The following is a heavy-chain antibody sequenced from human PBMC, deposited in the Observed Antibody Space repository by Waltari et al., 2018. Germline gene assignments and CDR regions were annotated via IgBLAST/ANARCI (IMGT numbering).Heavy chain of an antibody. CDR1: GGSFNSYG. J-gene: IGHJ4*02. D-gene: IGHD4-17*01. Sequence: QVHLVQSGAEVKKPGSSVKVSCKASGGSFNSYGISWVRQAPGQGLEWMGTIIPFLDTATYSQRFQGRVTITADKSTYTLYMELSGLRAEDTAIFYCARSLADGGAGFDSWGQGTLVTVSS. V-gene: IGHV1-69*08. CDR3: ARSLADGGAGFDS. CDR2: IIPFLDTA.